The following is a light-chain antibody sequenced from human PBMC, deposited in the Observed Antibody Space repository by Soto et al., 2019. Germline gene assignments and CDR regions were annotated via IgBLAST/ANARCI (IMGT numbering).Light chain of an antibody. CDR2: EVS. V-gene: IGLV2-14*01. CDR3: SSYTKPSPQV. Sequence: QSALTQPASVSGSPGQSITMSCTGSSSDVGRYNYVSWYQQHPGRVPKLIISEVSNRPSGVSDRFSGSKSGNTASLTISGLQTEDEADYYSSSYTKPSPQVFGTGTKLTVL. CDR1: SSDVGRYNY. J-gene: IGLJ1*01.